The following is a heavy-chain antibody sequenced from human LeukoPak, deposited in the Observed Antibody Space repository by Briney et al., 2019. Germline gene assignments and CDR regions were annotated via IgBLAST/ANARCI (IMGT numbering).Heavy chain of an antibody. V-gene: IGHV4-39*01. J-gene: IGHJ4*02. D-gene: IGHD6-13*01. Sequence: KSSEMLSLTCTVSGGSVSSSSSYWGWIRQPPGKGLEWIGSISYTGSTYYNPSLKSRVTISVDTSKNQFSLKLSSVTAADTAVYYCARVLAAAAHFDYWGQGTLVTASS. CDR2: ISYTGST. CDR3: ARVLAAAAHFDY. CDR1: GGSVSSSSSY.